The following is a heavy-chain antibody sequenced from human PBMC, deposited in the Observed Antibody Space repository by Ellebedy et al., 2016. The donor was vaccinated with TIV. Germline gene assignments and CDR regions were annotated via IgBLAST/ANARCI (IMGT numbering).Heavy chain of an antibody. J-gene: IGHJ4*02. D-gene: IGHD3-22*01. V-gene: IGHV3-53*01. CDR1: EFNVNGNY. CDR3: ASYHSTGYHC. Sequence: GGSLRLXXAASEFNVNGNYMSWVRQAPGKGLEWVSVLYTGGGTYYAESVKGRFTISRDNGKNSLYLQMNSLRAEDTAVYYCASYHSTGYHCWGQGTLVTVSS. CDR2: LYTGGGT.